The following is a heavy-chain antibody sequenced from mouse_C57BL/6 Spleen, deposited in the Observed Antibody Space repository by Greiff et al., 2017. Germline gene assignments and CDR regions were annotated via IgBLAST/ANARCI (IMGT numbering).Heavy chain of an antibody. CDR2: ISSGSSTI. CDR1: GFTFSDYG. Sequence: EVKVVESGGGLVKPGGSLKLSCAASGFTFSDYGMHWVRQAPEKGLEWVAYISSGSSTIYYADTVKGRFTISRDNAKNTLFLQMTSLRSEDTAMYYCARHDYGVAYWGQGTLVTVSA. D-gene: IGHD2-4*01. J-gene: IGHJ3*01. V-gene: IGHV5-17*01. CDR3: ARHDYGVAY.